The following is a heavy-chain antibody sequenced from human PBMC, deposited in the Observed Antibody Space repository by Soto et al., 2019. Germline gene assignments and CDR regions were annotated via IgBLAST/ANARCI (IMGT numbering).Heavy chain of an antibody. J-gene: IGHJ6*03. D-gene: IGHD3-3*01. CDR2: IYYSGST. CDR3: ARAVGASGLRFLEWLPQTRQNYYMHV. Sequence: SETLSLTCTVSGGSISSYYWSWIRQPPGKGLEWIGYIYYSGSTNYNPSLKSRVTISVGTSKNQFSLKLSSVTAADTAVYYCARAVGASGLRFLEWLPQTRQNYYMHVWGKGTTVTVSS. V-gene: IGHV4-59*01. CDR1: GGSISSYY.